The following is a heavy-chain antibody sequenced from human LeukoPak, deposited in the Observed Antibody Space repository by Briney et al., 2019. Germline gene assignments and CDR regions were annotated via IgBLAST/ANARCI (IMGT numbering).Heavy chain of an antibody. CDR2: INHSGST. V-gene: IGHV4-34*01. Sequence: SETLSLTCAVYGGSFSGYYWSWIRQPPGKGLEWIGEINHSGSTNYNPSLKSRVTISVDTSKNQFSLKLSSVTAADTAVYYCARVYSSSWYTSEYFQRWGQGTPVTVSS. J-gene: IGHJ1*01. CDR3: ARVYSSSWYTSEYFQR. D-gene: IGHD6-13*01. CDR1: GGSFSGYY.